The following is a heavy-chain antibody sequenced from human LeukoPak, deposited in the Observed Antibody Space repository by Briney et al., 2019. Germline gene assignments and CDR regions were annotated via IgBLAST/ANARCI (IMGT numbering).Heavy chain of an antibody. D-gene: IGHD3-22*01. Sequence: KPSETLSLTCAVSGYSISSGYYWGWIRQPPGKGLEWIGSIYHSGSTYYNPSLKSRVTISVDTSKNQFSLKLSSVTAADTAVYYCARRRARSSGYDAFDIWGQGTMVTVSS. CDR3: ARRRARSSGYDAFDI. CDR2: IYHSGST. V-gene: IGHV4-38-2*01. CDR1: GYSISSGYY. J-gene: IGHJ3*02.